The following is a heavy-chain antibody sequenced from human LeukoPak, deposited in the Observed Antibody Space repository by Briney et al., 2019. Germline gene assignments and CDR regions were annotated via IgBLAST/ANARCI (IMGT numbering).Heavy chain of an antibody. V-gene: IGHV3-15*07. CDR2: TKRKTEGGTT. CDR1: GFTFSDAW. CDR3: TTGNFGPY. J-gene: IGHJ4*02. D-gene: IGHD3-10*01. Sequence: PGGSLRLSCAASGFTFSDAWMNWVRQAPGKGLEWVGRTKRKTEGGTTDYAAPVKGRFTISRDDSKNTLYLQMNSLKTEDTAFYYCTTGNFGPYWGQGTLVTVSS.